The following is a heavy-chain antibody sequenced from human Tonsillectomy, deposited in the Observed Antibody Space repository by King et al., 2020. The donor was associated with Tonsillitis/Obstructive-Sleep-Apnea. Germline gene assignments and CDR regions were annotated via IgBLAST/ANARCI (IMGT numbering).Heavy chain of an antibody. Sequence: VQLVESGGGLVQPGGSLRLSCAASGVTFSSYWMHWVRQAPGKGLVCVSRINGEGRSTSYADSVKGRFTITRDNAKNTMYLEMNSLRDEDTAVYHCARDHMVDGSGQPDDAFDMWGQGTMVTVSS. J-gene: IGHJ3*02. V-gene: IGHV3-74*01. CDR2: INGEGRST. CDR1: GVTFSSYW. D-gene: IGHD2-21*01. CDR3: ARDHMVDGSGQPDDAFDM.